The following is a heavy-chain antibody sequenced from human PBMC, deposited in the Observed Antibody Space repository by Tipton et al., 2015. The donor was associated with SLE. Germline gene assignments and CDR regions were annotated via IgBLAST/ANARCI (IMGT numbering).Heavy chain of an antibody. Sequence: TLSLTCTVSGGSISSYYWRWIRQPPGKGLEWIGYIYYNGNTNYNPSLKSRVTISLDTSKKQFSLKLSSVTAADTAVYFCARGQNRVAYFDYWGQGTLVTASS. CDR1: GGSISSYY. V-gene: IGHV4-59*01. CDR2: IYYNGNT. CDR3: ARGQNRVAYFDY. D-gene: IGHD2/OR15-2a*01. J-gene: IGHJ4*02.